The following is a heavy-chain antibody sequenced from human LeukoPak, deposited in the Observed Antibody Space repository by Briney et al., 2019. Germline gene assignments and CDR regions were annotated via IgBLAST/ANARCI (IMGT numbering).Heavy chain of an antibody. V-gene: IGHV3-23*01. J-gene: IGHJ4*02. CDR2: ISGSGGST. CDR3: AKPTNIDDGSRDGYGSVDY. Sequence: PGGSLRLSCAASGFTFSSYAMSWVRQAPGKGLEWVSAISGSGGSTYYADPVKGRFTISRDNSKNTLYLQMNSLRAEDTAVYYCAKPTNIDDGSRDGYGSVDYWGQGTLVTVSS. CDR1: GFTFSSYA. D-gene: IGHD5-24*01.